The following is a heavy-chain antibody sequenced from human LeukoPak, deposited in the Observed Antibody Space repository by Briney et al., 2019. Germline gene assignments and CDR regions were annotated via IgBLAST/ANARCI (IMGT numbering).Heavy chain of an antibody. J-gene: IGHJ4*02. CDR2: IWYDGSNK. V-gene: IGHV3-33*01. CDR1: YG. D-gene: IGHD6-19*01. Sequence: YGMHWVRQAPGXGLEXVAVIWYDGSNKYYADSVKGRFTISRDNSKNTLYLQMNSLRAEDTAVYYCARDSGIAVAGTQLSYWGQGTLVTVSS. CDR3: ARDSGIAVAGTQLSY.